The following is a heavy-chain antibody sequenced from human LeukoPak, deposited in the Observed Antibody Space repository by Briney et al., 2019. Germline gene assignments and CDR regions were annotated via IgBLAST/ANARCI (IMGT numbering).Heavy chain of an antibody. J-gene: IGHJ4*02. V-gene: IGHV3-9*01. CDR2: ISWNSGII. Sequence: GGSLRLSCVASGFPFDDYGMFWVRQSPGKGLEWVSSISWNSGIIDYADSVKGRFTVSRDNAKNSLSLQMNSLRAEDTAVYYCARRVTLSTSWSFDYWGQGTLVTVSS. D-gene: IGHD6-13*01. CDR1: GFPFDDYG. CDR3: ARRVTLSTSWSFDY.